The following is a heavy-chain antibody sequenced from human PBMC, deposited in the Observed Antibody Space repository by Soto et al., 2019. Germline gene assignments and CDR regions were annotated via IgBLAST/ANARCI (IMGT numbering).Heavy chain of an antibody. D-gene: IGHD1-20*01. CDR2: VSYAGSV. Sequence: QVQLQESGPGLVKASETLSLTCTVSRDSVTSVNNYWSWIRQPPGKGLEWIGYVSYAGSVNYEPSVKSLLTISLDAPQNQFSLHLTSVTAAATALYFCARGSAWPNNFFDPWGQGIRVIVSS. J-gene: IGHJ5*02. V-gene: IGHV4-61*01. CDR3: ARGSAWPNNFFDP. CDR1: RDSVTSVNNY.